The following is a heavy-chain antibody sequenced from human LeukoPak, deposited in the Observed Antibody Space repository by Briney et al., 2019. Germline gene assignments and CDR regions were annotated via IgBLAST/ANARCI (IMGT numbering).Heavy chain of an antibody. V-gene: IGHV3-11*04. J-gene: IGHJ4*02. D-gene: IGHD3-22*01. CDR3: ASANYYDSSGYLG. Sequence: GGSLRLSCAASGFTFSDYYMSWIRQAPGKGLEWVSYISSSGSTIYYADSVKGRFTISRDNAKNSLYLQMNSLRAEDTAVYYCASANYYDSSGYLGWGQGTLVSVSS. CDR2: ISSSGSTI. CDR1: GFTFSDYY.